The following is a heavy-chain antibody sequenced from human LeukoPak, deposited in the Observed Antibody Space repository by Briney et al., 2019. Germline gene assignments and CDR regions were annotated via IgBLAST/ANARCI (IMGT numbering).Heavy chain of an antibody. V-gene: IGHV3-30*02. D-gene: IGHD5-18*01. Sequence: GGSLRLSCATSGFTFSNFAMRWVRLAPGKGLHWVSFISYDGSRKYYADSVKGRFTISRDSSNSTVYLDMNSLGPEDTAVYFCARDHSYGYAYSFDFWGRGNLVTVSS. CDR2: ISYDGSRK. CDR3: ARDHSYGYAYSFDF. J-gene: IGHJ4*02. CDR1: GFTFSNFA.